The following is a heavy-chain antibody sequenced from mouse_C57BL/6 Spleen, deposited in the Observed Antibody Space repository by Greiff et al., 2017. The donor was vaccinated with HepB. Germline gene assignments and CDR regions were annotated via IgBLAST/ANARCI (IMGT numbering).Heavy chain of an antibody. CDR3: AARLLLY. Sequence: VQLQQSGPELVKPGASVKISCKASGYTFTDYYMNWVKQSHGKSLEWIGDINPNNGGTSYNQKFKGKATLTVDKSSSTAYMELRSLTSEDSAVYYCAARLLLYWGQGTLVTVSA. J-gene: IGHJ3*01. D-gene: IGHD1-1*01. V-gene: IGHV1-26*01. CDR2: INPNNGGT. CDR1: GYTFTDYY.